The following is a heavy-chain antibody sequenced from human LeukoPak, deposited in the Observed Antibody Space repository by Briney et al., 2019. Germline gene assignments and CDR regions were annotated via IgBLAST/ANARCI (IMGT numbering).Heavy chain of an antibody. CDR1: GFTVSSNY. D-gene: IGHD3-10*01. V-gene: IGHV3-66*01. J-gene: IGHJ4*02. Sequence: GGSLRLSCAASGFTVSSNYMSWVRQAPGKGLEWVSVIYSGGSTYYADSVKGRFTISRDNAKNSLYLQMNSLRAEDTAVYYCARALWFGETFPAYWGQGTLVTVSS. CDR3: ARALWFGETFPAY. CDR2: IYSGGST.